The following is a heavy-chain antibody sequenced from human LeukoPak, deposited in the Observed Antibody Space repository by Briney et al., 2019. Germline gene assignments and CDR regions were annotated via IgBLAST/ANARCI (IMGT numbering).Heavy chain of an antibody. Sequence: PGRSLRLSCAASGFTFSSYAMHWVRQAPGKGLEWVAVISYDGSNKYYADSVKGRFTISRDNAKNTLYLQMNSLRVEDTAVYYCARGYGGYDNWGQGTLVTVSS. CDR1: GFTFSSYA. CDR2: ISYDGSNK. J-gene: IGHJ4*02. CDR3: ARGYGGYDN. V-gene: IGHV3-30-3*01. D-gene: IGHD2-21*01.